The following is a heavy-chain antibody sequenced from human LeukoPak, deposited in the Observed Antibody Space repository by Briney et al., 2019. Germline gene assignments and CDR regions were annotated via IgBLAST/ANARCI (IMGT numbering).Heavy chain of an antibody. V-gene: IGHV3-30*04. CDR1: GFTFSSYA. CDR2: ISYDGSNK. J-gene: IGHJ4*02. Sequence: GGSLRLSCAASGFTFSSYAMHWVRQAPGKGLEWVAVISYDGSNKYYAGSVKGRFTISRDNSKNTLYLQMNSLRAEDTAVYYCARDHPSGSLDYWGQGTLVTVSS. CDR3: ARDHPSGSLDY. D-gene: IGHD1-26*01.